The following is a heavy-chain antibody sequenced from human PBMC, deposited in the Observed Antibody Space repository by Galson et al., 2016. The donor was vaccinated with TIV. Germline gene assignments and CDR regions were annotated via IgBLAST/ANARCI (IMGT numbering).Heavy chain of an antibody. Sequence: SLRLSCAASGFTFSHYGMQWVRQAPGKGLEWVAAISSDGRNEYYGDSVKGRFTVSRDNSKNTVSLQMNSLRAEDTAVYYCAKASLAAAGHEGAFDFWGQGNLVTVAS. CDR1: GFTFSHYG. J-gene: IGHJ4*02. CDR3: AKASLAAAGHEGAFDF. D-gene: IGHD6-13*01. V-gene: IGHV3-30*18. CDR2: ISSDGRNE.